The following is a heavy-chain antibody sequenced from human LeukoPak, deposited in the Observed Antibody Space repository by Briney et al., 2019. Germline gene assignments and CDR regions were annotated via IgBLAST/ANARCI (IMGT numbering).Heavy chain of an antibody. D-gene: IGHD4-11*01. CDR1: GFTFSSYS. J-gene: IGHJ4*02. CDR2: ISSSSSYI. V-gene: IGHV3-21*01. Sequence: GGSLRLSCAASGFTFSSYSMNWVRQAPGKGLEWVSSISSSSSYIYYADSVKGRFTISRDNAKNSLYLQMNSLRAEDTAVYYCARDPSTVTSLLDYWGQGTLVTVSP. CDR3: ARDPSTVTSLLDY.